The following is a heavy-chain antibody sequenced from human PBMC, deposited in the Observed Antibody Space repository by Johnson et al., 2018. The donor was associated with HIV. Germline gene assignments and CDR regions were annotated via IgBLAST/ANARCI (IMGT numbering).Heavy chain of an antibody. CDR3: AKDAVVVPAANPDAFDI. Sequence: VQLLESGGGLVQPGGSLRLSCAASGFTFSSYGMHWVRQAPGKGLEWVAVISYDGSNKYYADSVKGRFTISRDNSKNTLYLQMNSLRAEDTAVYYCAKDAVVVPAANPDAFDIWGQGTMVTVSS. CDR1: GFTFSSYG. D-gene: IGHD2-2*01. J-gene: IGHJ3*02. CDR2: ISYDGSNK. V-gene: IGHV3-30*18.